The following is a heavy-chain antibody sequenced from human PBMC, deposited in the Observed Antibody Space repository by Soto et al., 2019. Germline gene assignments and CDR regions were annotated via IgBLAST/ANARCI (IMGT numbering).Heavy chain of an antibody. D-gene: IGHD2-2*02. CDR2: ISGSGGST. V-gene: IGHV3-23*01. CDR1: GFTFSSYA. CDR3: AKENRQLLYTVDNWFDP. Sequence: GGSLRLSCAASGFTFSSYAMSWVRQAPGKGLEWVSAISGSGGSTYYADSVKGRFTISRDNSKNTLYLQMNSLRAEDTAVYYCAKENRQLLYTVDNWFDPWGQGTLVTVPS. J-gene: IGHJ5*02.